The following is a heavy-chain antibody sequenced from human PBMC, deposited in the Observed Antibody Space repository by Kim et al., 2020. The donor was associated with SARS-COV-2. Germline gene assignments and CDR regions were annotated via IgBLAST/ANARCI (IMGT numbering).Heavy chain of an antibody. CDR2: ISSSGSTI. CDR3: VGSSGWYGFDY. J-gene: IGHJ4*02. V-gene: IGHV3-48*03. Sequence: GGSLRLSCAASGFTFSSYEMNWVRQAPGKGLEWVSYISSSGSTIYYADSVKGRFTISRDNAKNSLYLQMNSLRAEDTAVYYCVGSSGWYGFDYWGQGTLVTVSS. CDR1: GFTFSSYE. D-gene: IGHD6-19*01.